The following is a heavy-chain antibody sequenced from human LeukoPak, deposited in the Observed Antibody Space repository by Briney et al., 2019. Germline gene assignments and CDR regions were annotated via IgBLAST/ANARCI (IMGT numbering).Heavy chain of an antibody. J-gene: IGHJ6*03. CDR2: ISSTGTYI. CDR1: GFTLYSYS. CDR3: AREGELLTLYCYYMDV. V-gene: IGHV3-21*01. Sequence: GGSLRLSCAASGFTLYSYSMYWVRQAPGKGLEWVSSISSTGTYIYYADSVKGRFTISRDNAKKSVFLQMNSLRAEDTAVYYFAREGELLTLYCYYMDVWGKGTTVTVSS. D-gene: IGHD1-26*01.